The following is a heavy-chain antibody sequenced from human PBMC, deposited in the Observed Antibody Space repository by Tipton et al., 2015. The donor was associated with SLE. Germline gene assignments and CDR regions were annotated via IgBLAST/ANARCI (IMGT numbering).Heavy chain of an antibody. Sequence: TLSLTCDVSGGSISSGNWWTWVRQPPGKGLEWIGEIYHSGNVNYKASLRSRVTLSIDKFRNQFSMMLTSVTAADTAVYYCARDPYGNEDYWGQGTLVTVSS. CDR3: ARDPYGNEDY. CDR2: IYHSGNV. J-gene: IGHJ4*02. V-gene: IGHV4/OR15-8*02. CDR1: GGSISSGNW. D-gene: IGHD4-11*01.